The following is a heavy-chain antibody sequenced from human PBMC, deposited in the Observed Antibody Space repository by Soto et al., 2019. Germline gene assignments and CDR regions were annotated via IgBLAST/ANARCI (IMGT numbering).Heavy chain of an antibody. J-gene: IGHJ4*02. CDR2: IRTKANGGKT. CDR3: TRVMVRGVVIVGFDY. CDR1: GFTFGDYA. Sequence: GGSLRLSCTASGFTFGDYAMSWFRQAPGKGLEWVGFIRTKANGGKTEYAASVKGRFTISRDDSRSIAYLQMNSLETEDTAVYHCTRVMVRGVVIVGFDYWGQGTLVTVSS. D-gene: IGHD3-10*01. V-gene: IGHV3-49*03.